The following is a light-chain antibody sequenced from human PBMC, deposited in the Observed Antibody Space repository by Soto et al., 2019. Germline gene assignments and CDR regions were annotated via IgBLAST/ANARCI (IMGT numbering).Light chain of an antibody. J-gene: IGLJ1*01. CDR2: DVS. CDR3: CSYAGGSTFV. Sequence: QSVLTQPASVSGSPGQSITISCTGTSSDVGGYKYVSWYQQHPGEAPKLLIYDVSNRPSGVSNRFSGSKSGDTASLTISGLQAEDEADYYCCSYAGGSTFVFGTGTKVTVL. CDR1: SSDVGGYKY. V-gene: IGLV2-14*01.